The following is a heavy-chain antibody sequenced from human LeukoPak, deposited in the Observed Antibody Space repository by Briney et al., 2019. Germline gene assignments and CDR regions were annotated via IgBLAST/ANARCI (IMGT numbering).Heavy chain of an antibody. CDR3: ARDTPQPRGSYYDDY. D-gene: IGHD1-26*01. CDR2: IYSGGST. CDR1: GFTVSSNY. V-gene: IGHV3-66*01. J-gene: IGHJ4*02. Sequence: GGSLRLSCAASGFTVSSNYMSWVRQAPGKGLEWVSVIYSGGSTYYADSVKGRFTISRDNSKNTLYLQMNSLRAENTAVYYCARDTPQPRGSYYDDYWGQGTLVTVSS.